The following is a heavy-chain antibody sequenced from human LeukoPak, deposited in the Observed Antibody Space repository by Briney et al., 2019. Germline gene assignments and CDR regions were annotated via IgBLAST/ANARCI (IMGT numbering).Heavy chain of an antibody. Sequence: SVKVSCKASGGTFSSYAISWVRQAPGQGLEWMGGIIPIFGTANYAQKFQGRVTITADESTSTAYIELSSLRSEDTAVYYCARKGVYSGYAIFDYWGQGTLVTVSS. CDR3: ARKGVYSGYAIFDY. CDR2: IIPIFGTA. J-gene: IGHJ4*02. CDR1: GGTFSSYA. V-gene: IGHV1-69*13. D-gene: IGHD5-12*01.